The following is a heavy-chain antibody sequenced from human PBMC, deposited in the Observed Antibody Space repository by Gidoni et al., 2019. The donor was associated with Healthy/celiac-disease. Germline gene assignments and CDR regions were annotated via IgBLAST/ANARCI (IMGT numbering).Heavy chain of an antibody. V-gene: IGHV3-23*01. CDR2: ISCSVGST. Sequence: EVKQLESGGGLVQPGGSLKLSCGASGFTFSSYAMSWVRQAPGKGLEWVSAISCSVGSTYYADAVKGRFTISRDNSKNTLYLQMNSLRAEDTAVYYCAKEVWFGGWTGGYWCQGTLVTVSS. D-gene: IGHD3-10*01. CDR1: GFTFSSYA. J-gene: IGHJ4*02. CDR3: AKEVWFGGWTGGY.